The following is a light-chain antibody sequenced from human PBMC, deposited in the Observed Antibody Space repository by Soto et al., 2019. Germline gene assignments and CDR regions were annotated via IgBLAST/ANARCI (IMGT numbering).Light chain of an antibody. CDR3: QSYESSLTTVV. CDR2: GNS. CDR1: SSNIGAGYD. J-gene: IGLJ2*01. V-gene: IGLV1-40*01. Sequence: QSALTQPPSVSGAPGQTVTISCTGNSSNIGAGYDVHWYQQLPGTTPKLLIYGNSNRPSGVPDRFSGSKSGTSASLAITGLQAEDEGDYYCQSYESSLTTVVFGGGTKVTVL.